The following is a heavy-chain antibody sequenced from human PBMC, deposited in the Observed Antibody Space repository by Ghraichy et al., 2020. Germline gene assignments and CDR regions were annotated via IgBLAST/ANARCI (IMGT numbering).Heavy chain of an antibody. V-gene: IGHV3-23*01. CDR2: FSGSGSST. D-gene: IGHD6-13*01. CDR1: GFTFSSYA. Sequence: GGSLRLSCAASGFTFSSYAMSWVRQAPGKGLEWASAFSGSGSSTYYADSVKGRFTISRDNSKNTLYLQMNSLRAEDTAVYYCAKDRREYSSSWYFDPWGQGTLVTVSS. J-gene: IGHJ5*02. CDR3: AKDRREYSSSWYFDP.